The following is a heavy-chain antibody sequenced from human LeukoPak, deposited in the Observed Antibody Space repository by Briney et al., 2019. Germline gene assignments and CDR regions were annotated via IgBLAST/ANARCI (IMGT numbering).Heavy chain of an antibody. D-gene: IGHD2-2*01. CDR1: GGSFSGYY. V-gene: IGHV4-34*01. J-gene: IGHJ5*02. Sequence: SGTLALNCAVYGGSFSGYYWSWIRQPPGKGLEWIGEINHSGSHNYNPSLKSRVTISVDTSKNQFSLKLSSVTAADTAVYYCARSRRIVVVAGAIPGGWFEPGGEGTRVTVSS. CDR2: INHSGSH. CDR3: ARSRRIVVVAGAIPGGWFEP.